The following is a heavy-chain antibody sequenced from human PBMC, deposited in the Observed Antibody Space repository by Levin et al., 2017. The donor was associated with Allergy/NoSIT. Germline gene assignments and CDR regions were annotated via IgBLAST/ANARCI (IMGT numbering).Heavy chain of an antibody. Sequence: GGSLRLSCAASGFTFSSYSMNWVRQAPGKGLEWVSSISSSSSYIYYADSVKGRFTISRDNAKNSLYLQMNSLRAEDTAVYYCARDRNPYGTGSYYYMDGWGKGTTVTV. J-gene: IGHJ6*03. D-gene: IGHD3-10*01. CDR3: ARDRNPYGTGSYYYMDG. V-gene: IGHV3-21*01. CDR2: ISSSSSYI. CDR1: GFTFSSYS.